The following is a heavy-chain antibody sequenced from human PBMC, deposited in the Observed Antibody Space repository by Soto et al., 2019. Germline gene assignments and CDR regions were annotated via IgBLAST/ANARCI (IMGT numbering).Heavy chain of an antibody. CDR3: ARGGMITFGGVIAPGAFDI. V-gene: IGHV4-59*12. D-gene: IGHD3-16*02. J-gene: IGHJ3*02. CDR1: GGSLSSYY. CDR2: IYYSGST. Sequence: PSETLSLTCVVSGGSLSSYYWSWIRQPPGKGLEWIGYIYYSGSTNYNPSLKSRVTISVDTSKNQFSLKLSSVTAADTAVYYCARGGMITFGGVIAPGAFDIWGQGTMVT.